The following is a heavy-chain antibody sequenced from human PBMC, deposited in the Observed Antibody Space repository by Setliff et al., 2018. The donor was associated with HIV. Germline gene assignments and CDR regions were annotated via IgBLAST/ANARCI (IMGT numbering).Heavy chain of an antibody. J-gene: IGHJ4*02. CDR2: IFYSGST. CDR1: GGSISSRAYY. Sequence: PSETLSLTCTVSGGSISSRAYYWGWIRQPPGKGLEWIGSIFYSGSTYYNPSLKSRVTISVDTSKNQFSLKLSSVTAADTAVYYCATYSSSWPDYWGQGTRVTVSS. V-gene: IGHV4-39*01. D-gene: IGHD6-13*01. CDR3: ATYSSSWPDY.